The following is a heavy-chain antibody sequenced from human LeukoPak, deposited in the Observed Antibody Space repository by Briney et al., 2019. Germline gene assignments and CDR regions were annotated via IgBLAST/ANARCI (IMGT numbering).Heavy chain of an antibody. CDR3: ARDPDGGSSSDY. Sequence: GGSLRLSCAASGFTFSSYSMNWVRQAPGKGLEWVSSISSSSSYIYYADSVKGRFTISRDNAKNSLYLQMNSLRAEDTAEYYCARDPDGGSSSDYWGQGTLVTVSS. D-gene: IGHD6-13*01. V-gene: IGHV3-21*01. CDR2: ISSSSSYI. CDR1: GFTFSSYS. J-gene: IGHJ4*02.